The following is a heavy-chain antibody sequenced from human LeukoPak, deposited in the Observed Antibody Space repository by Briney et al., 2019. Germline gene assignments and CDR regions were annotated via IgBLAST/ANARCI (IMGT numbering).Heavy chain of an antibody. Sequence: GGSLRLSCAASGFTFSSYGMPWVRQAPGKGLEWVAFIRYDGSNKYYADSVKGRFTISRDNSKNTLYLQMNSLRAEDTAVYYCAKDTGKYSSGWTDYWGQGTLVTVSS. J-gene: IGHJ4*02. CDR2: IRYDGSNK. D-gene: IGHD6-19*01. CDR1: GFTFSSYG. V-gene: IGHV3-30*02. CDR3: AKDTGKYSSGWTDY.